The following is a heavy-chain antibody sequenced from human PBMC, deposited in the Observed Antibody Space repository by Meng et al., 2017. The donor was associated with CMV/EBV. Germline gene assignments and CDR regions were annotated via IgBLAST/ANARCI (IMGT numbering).Heavy chain of an antibody. CDR3: ARVGPDSGSYSDDY. Sequence: SVKVSCKASGGTFSSYAISWVRQAPGQGLEWMGGIIPILGIANYAQKFQGRVTITADKSTSTAYMELSSLRSEDTAVYYCARVGPDSGSYSDDYWGQGTLVTVSS. D-gene: IGHD1-26*01. CDR2: IIPILGIA. CDR1: GGTFSSYA. V-gene: IGHV1-69*10. J-gene: IGHJ4*02.